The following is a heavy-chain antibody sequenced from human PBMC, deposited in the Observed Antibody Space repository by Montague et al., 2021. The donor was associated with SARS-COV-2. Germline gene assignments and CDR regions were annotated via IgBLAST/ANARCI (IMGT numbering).Heavy chain of an antibody. D-gene: IGHD3-3*01. Sequence: SETLSLTCTVSGDSVSSGSYYWSWIRQPPGKGLEWIGYIYYSGSTNYNPSLKSRVTISVDTSKNQFSLKLSSVTAADTAGYYCARHPWHITIFGVVTRYGMDVWGQGTTVTVSS. J-gene: IGHJ6*02. V-gene: IGHV4-61*01. CDR3: ARHPWHITIFGVVTRYGMDV. CDR2: IYYSGST. CDR1: GDSVSSGSYY.